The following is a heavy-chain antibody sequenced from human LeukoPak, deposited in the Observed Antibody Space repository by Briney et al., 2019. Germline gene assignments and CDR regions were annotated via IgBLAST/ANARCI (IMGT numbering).Heavy chain of an antibody. J-gene: IGHJ3*02. CDR3: AKRHYDSSGYAFDI. Sequence: GGSLRLSCAASGFTFSSYSMNWVRQAPGKGLEWVSSISSSSSYIYYADSVKGRFTISRDNSKNTLYLQMNSLRAEDTAVYYCAKRHYDSSGYAFDIWGQGTMVTVSS. V-gene: IGHV3-21*04. CDR1: GFTFSSYS. CDR2: ISSSSSYI. D-gene: IGHD3-22*01.